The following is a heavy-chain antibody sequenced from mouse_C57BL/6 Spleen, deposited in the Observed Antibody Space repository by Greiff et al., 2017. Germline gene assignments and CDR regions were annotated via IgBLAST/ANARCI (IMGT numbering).Heavy chain of an antibody. Sequence: DVKLVESGGGLVKPGGSLKLSCAASGFTFSSYAMSWVRQTPEKRLEWVATISDGGSYTYYPDNVKGRFTISRDNAKNNLYLQMSHLKSEDTAMYYCARDSDGYYYFDYWGQGTTLTVSS. J-gene: IGHJ2*01. D-gene: IGHD2-3*01. V-gene: IGHV5-4*01. CDR3: ARDSDGYYYFDY. CDR2: ISDGGSYT. CDR1: GFTFSSYA.